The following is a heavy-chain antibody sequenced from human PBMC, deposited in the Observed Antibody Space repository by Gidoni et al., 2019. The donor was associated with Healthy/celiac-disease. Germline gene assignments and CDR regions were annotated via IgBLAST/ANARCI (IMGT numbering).Heavy chain of an antibody. V-gene: IGHV4-39*01. Sequence: QLQLQESGPGLVKPSETLSLTCTVSGGSISSSSYYRGWLRQPPGKGLEWIGSIYYSGSTYYNPSLKSRVTISVDTSKNQFSLKLSSVTAADTAVYYCARRYSYYYGMDVWGKGTTVTVSS. CDR2: IYYSGST. CDR3: ARRYSYYYGMDV. J-gene: IGHJ6*04. D-gene: IGHD4-4*01. CDR1: GGSISSSSYY.